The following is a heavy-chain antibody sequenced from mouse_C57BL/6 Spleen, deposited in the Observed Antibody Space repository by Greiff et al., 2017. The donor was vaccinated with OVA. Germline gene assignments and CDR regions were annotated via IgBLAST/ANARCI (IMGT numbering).Heavy chain of an antibody. Sequence: EVKLVESGPELVKPGDSVKISCKASGYSFTGYFMNWVMQSHGKSLEWIGRINPYNGDTFYNQKFKGKATLTVDKSSSTAHMELRSLTSEDSAVYYCARRNYYGSSYEWYFDVWGTGTTVTVSS. CDR3: ARRNYYGSSYEWYFDV. J-gene: IGHJ1*03. V-gene: IGHV1-20*01. CDR1: GYSFTGYF. CDR2: INPYNGDT. D-gene: IGHD1-1*01.